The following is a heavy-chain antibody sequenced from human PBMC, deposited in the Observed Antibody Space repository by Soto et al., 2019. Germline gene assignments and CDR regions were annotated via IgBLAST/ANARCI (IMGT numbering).Heavy chain of an antibody. Sequence: GGSLRLSCAASGFTVSSNYMSWVRQAPGKGLEWVSVIYSGGSTYYADSVKGRFTISRDNSKNTLYLQMNSLRAEDTAVYYCARAGTPSGYDYVDYWGQGTLVTVSS. D-gene: IGHD5-12*01. CDR3: ARAGTPSGYDYVDY. V-gene: IGHV3-66*01. CDR1: GFTVSSNY. J-gene: IGHJ4*02. CDR2: IYSGGST.